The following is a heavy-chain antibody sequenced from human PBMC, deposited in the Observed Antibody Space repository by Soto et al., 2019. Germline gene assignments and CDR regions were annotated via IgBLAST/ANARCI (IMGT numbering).Heavy chain of an antibody. D-gene: IGHD3-3*01. CDR3: AKSRVVTSYYYYYGMDV. V-gene: IGHV3-23*01. J-gene: IGHJ6*02. Sequence: GGSLRLSCAASGFTFSSYAMSWVRQAQGKGLEWVSAISGSGGSTYYADSVKGRFTISRDNSKNTLYLQMNSLRAEDTAVYYCAKSRVVTSYYYYYGMDVWGQGTTVTVSS. CDR2: ISGSGGST. CDR1: GFTFSSYA.